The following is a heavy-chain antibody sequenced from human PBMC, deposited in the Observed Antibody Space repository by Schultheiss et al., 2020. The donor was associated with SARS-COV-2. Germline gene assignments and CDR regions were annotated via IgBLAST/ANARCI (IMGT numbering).Heavy chain of an antibody. J-gene: IGHJ4*02. CDR3: ATPADYYDSSGYYHILGY. Sequence: ASVKVSCKASGYTFTSYDINWVRQATGQGLEWMGWMNPNSGNTGYAQKFQGRVTMTRNTSISTAYMELSSLRSEDTAVYYCATPADYYDSSGYYHILGYWGQGTLVTVSS. CDR1: GYTFTSYD. D-gene: IGHD3-22*01. CDR2: MNPNSGNT. V-gene: IGHV1-8*01.